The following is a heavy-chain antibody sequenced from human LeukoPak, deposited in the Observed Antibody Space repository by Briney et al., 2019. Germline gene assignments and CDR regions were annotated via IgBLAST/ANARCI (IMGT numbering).Heavy chain of an antibody. V-gene: IGHV3-30*04. CDR3: AREFYDFWSGYNFDY. CDR2: ISYDGSNK. CDR1: GFTFRSYA. D-gene: IGHD3-3*01. J-gene: IGHJ4*02. Sequence: PGGSLRLSCAASGFTFRSYAMHWVRQAPGKGLEWVAVISYDGSNKYYADSVKGRFTISRDNSKNTLYLQMNSLRAEDTAVYYCAREFYDFWSGYNFDYWGQGTLVTVSS.